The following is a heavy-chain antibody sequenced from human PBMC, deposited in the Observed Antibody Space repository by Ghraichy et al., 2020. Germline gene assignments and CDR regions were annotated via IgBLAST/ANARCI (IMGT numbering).Heavy chain of an antibody. V-gene: IGHV1-8*01. CDR2: MNPNSGNT. CDR3: ARGLYSGSYYLHYHGFYYYMDV. D-gene: IGHD1-26*01. CDR1: GYTFTSYD. Sequence: ASVKVSCKASGYTFTSYDINWVRQATGQGLEWMGWMNPNSGNTGYAQKFQGRVTMTRNTSISTAYMELSSLRSEDTAVYYCARGLYSGSYYLHYHGFYYYMDVWGKGTTVTVSS. J-gene: IGHJ6*03.